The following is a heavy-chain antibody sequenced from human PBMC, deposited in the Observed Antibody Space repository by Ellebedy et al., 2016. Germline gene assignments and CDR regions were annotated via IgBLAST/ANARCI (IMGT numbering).Heavy chain of an antibody. CDR1: GGSLTGFY. D-gene: IGHD5-12*01. CDR2: INESGVT. V-gene: IGHV4-34*01. CDR3: ARALYSDYDFDAFEI. Sequence: SETLSLTXTFQGGSLTGFYWNWIRQSPDKGLEWIGQINESGVTTYNPSLKSRVTMSVDTSRKQFSLRLRYMTAADTAVYYCARALYSDYDFDAFEIWGRGTVVTVSS. J-gene: IGHJ3*02.